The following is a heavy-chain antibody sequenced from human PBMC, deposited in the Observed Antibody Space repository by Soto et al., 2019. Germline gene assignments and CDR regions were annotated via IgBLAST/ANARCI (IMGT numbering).Heavy chain of an antibody. CDR1: GFTFSSYG. J-gene: IGHJ5*02. V-gene: IGHV3-30*18. CDR2: ISYDGSNK. CDR3: AKDPGSLGVQWFDP. D-gene: IGHD1-26*01. Sequence: GGSLRLSCAASGFTFSSYGMHRVRQAPGKGLEWVAVISYDGSNKYYADSVKGRFTISRDNSKNTLYLQMNSLRAEDTAVYYCAKDPGSLGVQWFDPWGQGTLVTVSS.